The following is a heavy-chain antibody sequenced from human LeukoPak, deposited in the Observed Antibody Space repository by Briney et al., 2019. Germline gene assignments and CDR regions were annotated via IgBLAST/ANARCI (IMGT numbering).Heavy chain of an antibody. J-gene: IGHJ4*02. CDR2: ISSSGSST. V-gene: IGHV3-48*03. CDR1: GFTFSSYE. Sequence: GGSLRLSCAASGFTFSSYEMNWVRQAPGKGLEWVSYISSSGSSTYYADFVKGRFTISRDNAKNSLYLQMNSLRAEDTAVYYCARDRRFPYYYDSSGYYFDYWGQGTLVTVSS. D-gene: IGHD3-22*01. CDR3: ARDRRFPYYYDSSGYYFDY.